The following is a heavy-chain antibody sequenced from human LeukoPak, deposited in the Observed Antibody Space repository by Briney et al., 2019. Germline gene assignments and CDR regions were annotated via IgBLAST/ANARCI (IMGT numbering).Heavy chain of an antibody. CDR2: INHSGST. CDR1: GGSFSGYY. CDR3: ARGRVLRYSDWLGFDY. D-gene: IGHD3-9*01. Sequence: PSETLSLTCAVYGGSFSGYYWSWIRQPPGKGLEWIGEINHSGSTNYNPSLKSRVTISVDTSKNQFSLKLSSVTAADTAVYYCARGRVLRYSDWLGFDYWGQGTLVTVSS. J-gene: IGHJ4*02. V-gene: IGHV4-34*01.